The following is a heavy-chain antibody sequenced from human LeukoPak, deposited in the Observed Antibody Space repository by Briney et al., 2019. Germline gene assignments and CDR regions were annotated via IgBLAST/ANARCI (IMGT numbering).Heavy chain of an antibody. Sequence: GRSLRLSCAASGFTFSSYAMHWVRQASGKGLEWVGRIRSKANSYATAYAASVKGRFTIARDDSKNTAYLQMNSLKTEDTAVYYCTRHSDRRYYYGSGSYPNWFDPWGQGTLVTVSS. D-gene: IGHD3-10*01. CDR3: TRHSDRRYYYGSGSYPNWFDP. J-gene: IGHJ5*02. CDR1: GFTFSSYA. CDR2: IRSKANSYAT. V-gene: IGHV3-73*01.